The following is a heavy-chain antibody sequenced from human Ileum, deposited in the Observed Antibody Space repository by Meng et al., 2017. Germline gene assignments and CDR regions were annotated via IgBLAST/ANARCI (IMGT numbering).Heavy chain of an antibody. CDR2: ISWNSGSI. V-gene: IGHV3-9*01. CDR3: AKGRGAVWGGFDH. Sequence: SLKISCTASGSTFDKYAMHWVRQAPGKGLEWVSGISWNSGSIGYADSVKGRFTISRDNAKNSLYLQMNSLRAEDTAFYYCAKGRGAVWGGFDHWGQGTLVTVSS. CDR1: GSTFDKYA. J-gene: IGHJ4*02. D-gene: IGHD6-19*01.